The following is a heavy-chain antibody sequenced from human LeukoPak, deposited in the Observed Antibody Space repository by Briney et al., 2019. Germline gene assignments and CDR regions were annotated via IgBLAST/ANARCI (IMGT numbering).Heavy chain of an antibody. CDR1: GGSISSYY. Sequence: KPSETLSLTCTVSGGSISSYYWSWVRQHPGKGLEWVGYIYYSGSTNYNTSLKSRVTISVDTSKTQFSLKLSSVTAADTAVYYCARSEMYYYDSSGYYPKYFQHWGQGTLVTVSS. CDR3: ARSEMYYYDSSGYYPKYFQH. V-gene: IGHV4-59*01. J-gene: IGHJ1*01. CDR2: IYYSGST. D-gene: IGHD3-22*01.